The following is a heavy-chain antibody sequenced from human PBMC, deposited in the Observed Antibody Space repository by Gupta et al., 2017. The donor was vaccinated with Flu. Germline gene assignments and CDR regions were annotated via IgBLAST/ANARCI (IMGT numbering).Heavy chain of an antibody. CDR3: ARDYELATANTFDF. J-gene: IGHJ4*02. Sequence: RQAPGRGLQWMGRINPNTGGTTYAQRFQGRVTMTIDTSTDTSYMDLSGLTSDDSAVYFCARDYELATANTFDFWGQGTPVTVSS. D-gene: IGHD2-21*02. CDR2: INPNTGGT. V-gene: IGHV1-2*06.